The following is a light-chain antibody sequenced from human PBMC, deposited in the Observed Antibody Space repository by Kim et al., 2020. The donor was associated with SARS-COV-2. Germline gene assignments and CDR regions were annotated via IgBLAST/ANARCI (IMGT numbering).Light chain of an antibody. CDR1: TLGDKY. V-gene: IGLV3-1*01. J-gene: IGLJ2*01. CDR2: EGT. Sequence: SYELTQPPSVSVSPGQTAIITCSGNTLGDKYACWYQQKPGQSPVLVIYEGTERPSGIPERFSGSKSGTTATLTITGTQATGEADYYCQAWDSRTVIFGGGTQLTVL. CDR3: QAWDSRTVI.